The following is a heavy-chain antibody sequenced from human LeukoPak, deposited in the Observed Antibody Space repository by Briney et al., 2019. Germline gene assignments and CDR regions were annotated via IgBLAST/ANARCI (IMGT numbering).Heavy chain of an antibody. J-gene: IGHJ4*02. V-gene: IGHV3-30*02. CDR3: AKVPYSSSASKVTDY. CDR2: IRYDGSNK. D-gene: IGHD6-6*01. CDR1: EFTFSSYG. Sequence: PGGSLRLSCAASEFTFSSYGMHWVRQAPGKGLEWVAFIRYDGSNKYYADSVKGRFTISRDNSKNTLYLQMNSLRAEDTAVYYCAKVPYSSSASKVTDYWGQGTLVTVSS.